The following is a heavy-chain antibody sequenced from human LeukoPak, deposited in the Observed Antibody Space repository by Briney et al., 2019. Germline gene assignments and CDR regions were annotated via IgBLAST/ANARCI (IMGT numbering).Heavy chain of an antibody. D-gene: IGHD5-18*01. Sequence: GGSLRLSCAASGFTFSSYWMSWVRRAPGKGLEWVANIKQDGSEKYYVDSVKGRFTISRDNAKNSLYLQMNSLRAEDTAVYYCARVGYSYGYSYYYYGMDVWGQGTTVTVSS. CDR2: IKQDGSEK. V-gene: IGHV3-7*04. CDR3: ARVGYSYGYSYYYYGMDV. J-gene: IGHJ6*02. CDR1: GFTFSSYW.